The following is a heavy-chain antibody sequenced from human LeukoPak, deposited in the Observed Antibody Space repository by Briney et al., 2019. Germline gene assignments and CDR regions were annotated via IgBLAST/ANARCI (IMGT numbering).Heavy chain of an antibody. CDR3: ASSNCSSTSCYPPSGEWDI. Sequence: SETLSLTCTVSGGSISSYYWSWIRQPPGKGLEWIGEINHSGSTNYNPSLKSRVTISVDTSKNQFSLKLSSVTAADTAVYYCASSNCSSTSCYPPSGEWDIWGQGTMVTVSS. CDR2: INHSGST. J-gene: IGHJ3*02. D-gene: IGHD2-2*01. CDR1: GGSISSYY. V-gene: IGHV4-34*01.